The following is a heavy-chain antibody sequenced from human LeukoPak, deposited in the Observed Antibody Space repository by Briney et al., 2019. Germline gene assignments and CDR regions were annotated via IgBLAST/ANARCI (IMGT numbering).Heavy chain of an antibody. J-gene: IGHJ6*03. CDR1: GFTFSSYG. Sequence: GGSLRLSCAASGFTFSSYGMSWVRQAPGKGLEWVPATSGSGGSTYSADSVKGRFTISRDNSKNTLYLQMNSLRAEDTAVYYCAKAYCSSTSCPMDVWGKGTTVTISS. CDR2: TSGSGGST. CDR3: AKAYCSSTSCPMDV. D-gene: IGHD2-2*01. V-gene: IGHV3-23*01.